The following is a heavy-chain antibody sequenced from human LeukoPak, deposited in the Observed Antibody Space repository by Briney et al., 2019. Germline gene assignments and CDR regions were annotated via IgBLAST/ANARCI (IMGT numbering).Heavy chain of an antibody. CDR3: AKDALRHGDLYYFDY. CDR2: VWYDGVKK. D-gene: IGHD3-3*01. V-gene: IGHV3-33*06. J-gene: IGHJ4*02. Sequence: SGGSLRLSCAASGFTFNSYAMHWVRQAPGKGLEWVAVVWYDGVKKYYLDSVEGRFTVSSANSRNTLYLQMDSLRAEDTGVYFCAKDALRHGDLYYFDYWGRGTCVIVSS. CDR1: GFTFNSYA.